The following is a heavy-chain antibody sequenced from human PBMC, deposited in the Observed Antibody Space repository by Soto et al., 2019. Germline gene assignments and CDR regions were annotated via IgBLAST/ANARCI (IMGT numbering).Heavy chain of an antibody. CDR2: IYYSGST. CDR3: ASDVVATTRSDYYHMDV. D-gene: IGHD5-12*01. CDR1: GGSISSYY. V-gene: IGHV4-59*01. J-gene: IGHJ6*03. Sequence: SETLSLTCTVYGGSISSYYWSWIRQPPGKGLEWIGYIYYSGSTNYNPSLKSRVTISVDTSKNQFSLKLSSVTAADTAVYYCASDVVATTRSDYYHMDVWGKGTTVTVSS.